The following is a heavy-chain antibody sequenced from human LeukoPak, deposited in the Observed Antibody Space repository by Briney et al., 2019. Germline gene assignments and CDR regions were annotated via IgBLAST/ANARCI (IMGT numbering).Heavy chain of an antibody. CDR3: AKDFIPNYYDSSGYPYY. J-gene: IGHJ4*02. CDR1: GFTFTNNA. V-gene: IGHV3-30-3*01. CDR2: ISYDGSNK. Sequence: GGSLRLSCAASGFTFTNNAMHWVRQAPGKGLEWVAVISYDGSNKYYADSVKGRFTISRDNSKNTLYLQMNSLRAEDTAVYYCAKDFIPNYYDSSGYPYYWGQGTLVTVSS. D-gene: IGHD3-22*01.